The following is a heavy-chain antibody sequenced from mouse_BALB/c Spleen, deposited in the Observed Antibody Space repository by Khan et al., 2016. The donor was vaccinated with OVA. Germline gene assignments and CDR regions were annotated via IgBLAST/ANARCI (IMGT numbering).Heavy chain of an antibody. D-gene: IGHD1-1*01. V-gene: IGHV1-9*01. CDR1: GYTFSSYW. Sequence: QVQLQQSGAELMKPGASVKISCKATGYTFSSYWIEWVKQRPGHGLEWIGEILPGSGRNNYNEKFKGKATFTADTSSNTAYMQLSNLTSDDSAVYYSARGNYYGSSSWFGYWGQGTLVTGSA. CDR3: ARGNYYGSSSWFGY. CDR2: ILPGSGRN. J-gene: IGHJ3*01.